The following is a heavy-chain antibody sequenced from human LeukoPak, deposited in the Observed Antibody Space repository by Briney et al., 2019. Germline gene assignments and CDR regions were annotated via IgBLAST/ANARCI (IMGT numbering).Heavy chain of an antibody. CDR3: AKLGSGWTLYFDY. V-gene: IGHV3-30*02. D-gene: IGHD6-19*01. CDR1: GFTFSSYG. J-gene: IGHJ4*02. CDR2: IRYDGSNK. Sequence: QAGGSLRLSCAASGFTFSSYGMHWVRQAPGKGLEWVAFIRYDGSNKYYADSVKGRFTISRDNSKNTLYLQMNSLRAEDTAVYYCAKLGSGWTLYFDYWGQGTLVTVSS.